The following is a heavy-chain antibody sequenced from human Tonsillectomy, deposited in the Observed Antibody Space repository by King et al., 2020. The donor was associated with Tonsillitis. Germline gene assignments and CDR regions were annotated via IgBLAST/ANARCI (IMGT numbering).Heavy chain of an antibody. V-gene: IGHV3-30*18. J-gene: IGHJ4*02. CDR3: AKSSSGYAMDY. D-gene: IGHD3-22*01. CDR2: ISYDGTNK. CDR1: GFTFSNYG. Sequence: VQLVESGGGVVQPGRSLRLSCAASGFTFSNYGMHWVRQTPGKGLEWVAVISYDGTNKYYADSVKGRFTISRDNSKNTLYLKVNSLRAEDTAVYFCAKSSSGYAMDYWGQGTLVTVSS.